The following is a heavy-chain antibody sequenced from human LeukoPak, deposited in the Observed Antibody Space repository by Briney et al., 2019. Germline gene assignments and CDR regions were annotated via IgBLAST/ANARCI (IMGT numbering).Heavy chain of an antibody. V-gene: IGHV3-30*18. D-gene: IGHD3-10*01. Sequence: GGSLRLSCAPSIFTFSSYGLHWVRQAPGKGLEWVSDISYDGTNKYYVHSVKGRFTISRDNSKNTLYLQTNRPGAEDTAVYFFAKDRFAYASGNTDYWGQGTLVTVSS. J-gene: IGHJ4*02. CDR2: ISYDGTNK. CDR1: IFTFSSYG. CDR3: AKDRFAYASGNTDY.